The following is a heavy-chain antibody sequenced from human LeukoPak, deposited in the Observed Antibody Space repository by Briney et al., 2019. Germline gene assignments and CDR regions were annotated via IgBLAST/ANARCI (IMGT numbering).Heavy chain of an antibody. Sequence: SETLSLTCTVSGGPISSSFNYWAWIRQPPGKGLEWIGSIYESGSAYYNPSLKSRITMSVDTSENQFSLKLTSVTAADTAVYYCARHYGPWGQGTLVTASS. J-gene: IGHJ5*02. CDR3: ARHYGP. D-gene: IGHD3-16*01. V-gene: IGHV4-39*01. CDR1: GGPISSSFNY. CDR2: IYESGSA.